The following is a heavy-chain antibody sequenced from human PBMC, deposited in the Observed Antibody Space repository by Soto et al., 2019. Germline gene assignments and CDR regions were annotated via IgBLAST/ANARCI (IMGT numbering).Heavy chain of an antibody. V-gene: IGHV3-23*01. D-gene: IGHD1-1*01. CDR2: ISGSGGST. CDR3: AKSGWKEDY. CDR1: GFTLSSYA. Sequence: EVQLLESGGGLVQPGGSLRLSCAASGFTLSSYAISWVRQAPGKGLEWVSAISGSGGSTYYADSVKGRCTISRDNSKNTLYLRTNSLRAEDTAVYYCAKSGWKEDYWGQRTLVAVSS. J-gene: IGHJ4*02.